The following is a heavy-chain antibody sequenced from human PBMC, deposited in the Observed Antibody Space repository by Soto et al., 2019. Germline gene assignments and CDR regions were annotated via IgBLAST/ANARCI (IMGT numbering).Heavy chain of an antibody. CDR2: INDSGNI. Sequence: QVQLQQWGAGLLKPSETLSLTCAVYGGSFSGYQWSWIRQTPGKGLEWIGEINDSGNINYNPSLKSRVTILVDTAKKQISLKLGSATAADTAVYYCARGLIVWFGELSRRGGYYYYVDVWGKGTTVTVSS. CDR3: ARGLIVWFGELSRRGGYYYYVDV. CDR1: GGSFSGYQ. J-gene: IGHJ6*03. V-gene: IGHV4-34*01. D-gene: IGHD3-10*01.